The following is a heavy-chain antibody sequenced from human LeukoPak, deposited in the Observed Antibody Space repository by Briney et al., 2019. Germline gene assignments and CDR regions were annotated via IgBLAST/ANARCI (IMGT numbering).Heavy chain of an antibody. CDR1: GGCISSYY. Sequence: KRSETLSLTCTVSGGCISSYYWSWIRQPPGKGLEWIGYIYYSGSTNYNPSLKSRVTISVDTSKNQFSLKLSSVTAADTAVYYCARETMIGPLDAFDIWGQGTMVTVSS. CDR2: IYYSGST. D-gene: IGHD3-22*01. J-gene: IGHJ3*02. V-gene: IGHV4-59*01. CDR3: ARETMIGPLDAFDI.